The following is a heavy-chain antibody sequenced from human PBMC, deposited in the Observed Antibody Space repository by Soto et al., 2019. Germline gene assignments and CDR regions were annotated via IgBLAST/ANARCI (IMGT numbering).Heavy chain of an antibody. CDR1: GGSISSSSYY. J-gene: IGHJ3*02. CDR2: IYYSGST. CDR3: AAHIGGWGAFDI. V-gene: IGHV4-39*01. Sequence: QLQLQESGPGLVKPSETLSLTCTVSGGSISSSSYYWGWIRQPPGKGLEWIGSIYYSGSTYYNPSLKSRVPIPVDTSKNQFSLKLSSVTAADTAVYYCAAHIGGWGAFDIWGQGTMVTVSS. D-gene: IGHD3-10*01.